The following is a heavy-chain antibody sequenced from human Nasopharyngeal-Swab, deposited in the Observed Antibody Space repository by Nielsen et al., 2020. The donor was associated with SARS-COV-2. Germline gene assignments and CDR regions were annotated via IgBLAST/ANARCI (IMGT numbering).Heavy chain of an antibody. CDR1: GFAYNNYA. Sequence: GGSLRLSCAASGFAYNNYAMNWVSQAPGKGLEWVSVISGSGDTTYYEDSVKGRFTIPRDNSKNTLYLQMNGLTAENTAVYFCAKGRNLILVTGTLFDYWGQGTLVTVSS. CDR2: ISGSGDTT. J-gene: IGHJ4*02. D-gene: IGHD6-19*01. V-gene: IGHV3-23*01. CDR3: AKGRNLILVTGTLFDY.